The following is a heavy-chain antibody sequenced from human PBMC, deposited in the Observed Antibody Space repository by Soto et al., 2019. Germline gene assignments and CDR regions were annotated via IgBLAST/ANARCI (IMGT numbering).Heavy chain of an antibody. CDR2: ISNSGGST. CDR3: AHPRGYGVFDAVDI. Sequence: GSLRLSCXTSGIIFSSYAMNWVRQAPGKGLEWVSAISNSGGSTFYAESVRGRFTISRDNSINTLYLQMSSLRTEDTAVYYCAHPRGYGVFDAVDIWGQGTLVTVSS. D-gene: IGHD4-17*01. CDR1: GIIFSSYA. J-gene: IGHJ3*02. V-gene: IGHV3-23*01.